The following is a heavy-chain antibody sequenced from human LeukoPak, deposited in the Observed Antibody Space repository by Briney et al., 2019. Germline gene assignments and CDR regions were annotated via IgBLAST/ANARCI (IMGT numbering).Heavy chain of an antibody. J-gene: IGHJ3*01. CDR1: GFTFSSYS. CDR2: ISSSSSYI. V-gene: IGHV3-21*01. Sequence: GGSLRLSCAASGFTFSSYSMNWVRQAPGKGLEWVSSISSSSSYIYYADSVKGRFTISRDNAKNSLYLQMNSLRAEDTAVYYCAKAFREFGSSAFGSFDVWGQGTMVTVSS. CDR3: AKAFREFGSSAFGSFDV. D-gene: IGHD6-13*01.